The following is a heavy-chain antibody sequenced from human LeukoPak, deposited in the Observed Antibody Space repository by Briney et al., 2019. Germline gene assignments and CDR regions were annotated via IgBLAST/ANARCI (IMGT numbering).Heavy chain of an antibody. CDR1: GYTFTGYY. CDR3: ARITGDLGALAPLYWYFDL. J-gene: IGHJ2*01. Sequence: VASVKVSCKASGYTFTGYYMHWVRQAPGQGLEWMGWINPNSGGTNYAQKFQGRVTMTRDTSISTAYMELSRLRSDDTAVYYCARITGDLGALAPLYWYFDLWGRGTLVTVSS. V-gene: IGHV1-2*02. CDR2: INPNSGGT. D-gene: IGHD7-27*01.